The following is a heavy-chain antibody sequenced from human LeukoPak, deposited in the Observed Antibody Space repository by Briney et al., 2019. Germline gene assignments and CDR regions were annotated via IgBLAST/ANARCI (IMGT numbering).Heavy chain of an antibody. J-gene: IGHJ4*02. Sequence: PGGSLRLSCTASGFIFGDYYINWIRQAPGKGLEWISYISKSSHSIYYADSVRGRFTISRDNAKSLLYLHMNNLRAEDTAVYYCATLPLDLEPLLYDYWGQGTLVTVSS. V-gene: IGHV3-11*04. D-gene: IGHD5-12*01. CDR2: ISKSSHSI. CDR3: ATLPLDLEPLLYDY. CDR1: GFIFGDYY.